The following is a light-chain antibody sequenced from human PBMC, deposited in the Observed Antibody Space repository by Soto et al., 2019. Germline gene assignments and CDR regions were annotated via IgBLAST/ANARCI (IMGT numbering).Light chain of an antibody. Sequence: EIVMTQSPATLSVSPGERATLSCRASQSVSSNLAWYQQKPGQSPRLLIYGSSPRATGIPARFSGSGSGTEFTLTISSLQPEDFAVYYCQQCNNWPRTFGQGTKVDIK. CDR3: QQCNNWPRT. J-gene: IGKJ1*01. CDR1: QSVSSN. CDR2: GSS. V-gene: IGKV3-15*01.